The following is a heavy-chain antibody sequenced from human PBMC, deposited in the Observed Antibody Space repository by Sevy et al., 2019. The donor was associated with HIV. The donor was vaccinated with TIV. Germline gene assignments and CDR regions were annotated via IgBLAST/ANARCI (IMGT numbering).Heavy chain of an antibody. Sequence: SETLSLTCAVSGGSISSSNWWSWVRQPPGKGLEWIGEIYHSGSTNYNPSLKSRVTISVDKSKNQFSLKLSSVTAADTAVYYCARKGYCSSTSCSPFDYWGQGTLVTVSS. V-gene: IGHV4-4*02. CDR3: ARKGYCSSTSCSPFDY. J-gene: IGHJ4*02. CDR1: GGSISSSNW. CDR2: IYHSGST. D-gene: IGHD2-2*01.